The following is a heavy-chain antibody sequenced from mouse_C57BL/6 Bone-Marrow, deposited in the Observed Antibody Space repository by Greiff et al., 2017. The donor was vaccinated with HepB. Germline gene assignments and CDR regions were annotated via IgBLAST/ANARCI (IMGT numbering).Heavy chain of an antibody. D-gene: IGHD3-2*02. V-gene: IGHV1-78*01. CDR2: IYPRDGST. J-gene: IGHJ4*01. Sequence: VQLQQSDAELVKPGASVKISCKVSGYTFTDHTIHWMKQRPEQGLEWIGYIYPRDGSTKYNEKFKGKATLTADKSSSTAYMQLNSLTSEDSAVYFCARRRQLRLRGYAMDYWGQGTSVTVSS. CDR1: GYTFTDHT. CDR3: ARRRQLRLRGYAMDY.